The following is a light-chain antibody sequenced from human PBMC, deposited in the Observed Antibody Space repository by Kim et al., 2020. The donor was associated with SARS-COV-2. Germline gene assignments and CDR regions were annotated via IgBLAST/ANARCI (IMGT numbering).Light chain of an antibody. CDR2: DVS. V-gene: IGLV2-14*04. CDR1: SSDVGGYNY. J-gene: IGLJ1*01. Sequence: QSITISCPGTSSDVGGYNYVSWYQQHPGKAPKLMIYDVSKRPSGVSNRFPGSKSGNTASLTISGLQAEDEADYYCSSYTSSRTYVFGTGTKVTVL. CDR3: SSYTSSRTYV.